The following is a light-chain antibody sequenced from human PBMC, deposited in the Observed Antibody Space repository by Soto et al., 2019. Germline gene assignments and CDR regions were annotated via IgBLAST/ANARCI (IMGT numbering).Light chain of an antibody. CDR2: DAS. CDR1: QSISSW. Sequence: DIQMTQPPSTLSASVGDRVTITCRASQSISSWLAWYQQKPGKAPKLLIYDASSLESGVPSRFSGSGSGTDFTLTISSLQPDDFATYYCQQYYSYSWTFGEGTKVEIK. V-gene: IGKV1-5*01. CDR3: QQYYSYSWT. J-gene: IGKJ1*01.